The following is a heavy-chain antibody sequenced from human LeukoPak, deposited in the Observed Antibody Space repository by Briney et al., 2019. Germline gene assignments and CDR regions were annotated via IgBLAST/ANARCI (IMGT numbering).Heavy chain of an antibody. D-gene: IGHD3-16*02. CDR1: VYTFTSYD. J-gene: IGHJ5*02. CDR2: MNPNTGNT. Sequence: ASVKVSCKASVYTFTSYDINWVRQATGQGLEWMGWMNPNTGNTGYAQKSQGRVTITRNTSISTAYMELSSLRSEDTAVYYCAKDSNDYVWGSYRYTLGWFDPWGQGTLVTVSS. V-gene: IGHV1-8*01. CDR3: AKDSNDYVWGSYRYTLGWFDP.